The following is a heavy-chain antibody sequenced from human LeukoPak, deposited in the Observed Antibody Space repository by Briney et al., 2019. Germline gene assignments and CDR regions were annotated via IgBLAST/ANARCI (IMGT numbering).Heavy chain of an antibody. D-gene: IGHD1-26*01. V-gene: IGHV4/OR15-8*01. CDR1: GASIASHSW. Sequence: PSETLSLTCAVSGASIASHSWWSWVRQPPGKGLEWIGEVYHSGGANYKPSLKSRVTISVDTSKNQFSLKLSSVTAADTAVYYCARDIVGATTYYYYGMDVWGQGTTVTVSS. CDR2: VYHSGGA. CDR3: ARDIVGATTYYYYGMDV. J-gene: IGHJ6*02.